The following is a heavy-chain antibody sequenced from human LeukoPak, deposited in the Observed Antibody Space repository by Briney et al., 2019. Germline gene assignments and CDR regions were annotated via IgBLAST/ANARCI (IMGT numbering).Heavy chain of an antibody. Sequence: SETLSLTCTVSGGSISSGGNYWSWIRQHPGGGLEWIGYIYHSGTSYYNPSLKSRISISVDTSKNQFSLKMTSMTAADTAVYYCARVCGDYIDYWGQGTLVTVSS. CDR2: IYHSGTS. D-gene: IGHD4-17*01. J-gene: IGHJ4*02. V-gene: IGHV4-31*03. CDR1: GGSISSGGNY. CDR3: ARVCGDYIDY.